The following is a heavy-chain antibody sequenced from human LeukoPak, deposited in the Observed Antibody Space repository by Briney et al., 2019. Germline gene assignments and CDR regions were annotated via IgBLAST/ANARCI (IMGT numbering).Heavy chain of an antibody. V-gene: IGHV3-23*01. Sequence: GESLRLSCAGSGFSFSSSAMSWVRQTPGKGLEWVSSITGNGATTYYSDSVKGRFTISRDSSRNTLSLQMSSLRVEDTAVYYCAKERRRVDTEMVRSYYFENWGQGTLVTVSS. CDR1: GFSFSSSA. CDR2: ITGNGATT. D-gene: IGHD5-18*01. J-gene: IGHJ4*02. CDR3: AKERRRVDTEMVRSYYFEN.